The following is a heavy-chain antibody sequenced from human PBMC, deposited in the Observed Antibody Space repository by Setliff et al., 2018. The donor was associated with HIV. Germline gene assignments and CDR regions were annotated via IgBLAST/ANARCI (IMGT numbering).Heavy chain of an antibody. CDR1: DSGTYY. Sequence: SETLSLTCTVSDSGTYYWSWIRQPAGKGLEWIGRVSSRGDTNYNPSLKSRVTMSVDTSKNQFSLKLTSVTASDTAVYYCARERSSTLRWFDPWGQGTLVTVSS. CDR3: ARERSSTLRWFDP. J-gene: IGHJ5*02. D-gene: IGHD6-13*01. CDR2: VSSRGDT. V-gene: IGHV4-4*07.